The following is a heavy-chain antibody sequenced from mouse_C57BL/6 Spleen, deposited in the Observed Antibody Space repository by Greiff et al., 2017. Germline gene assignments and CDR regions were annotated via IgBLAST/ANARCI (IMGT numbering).Heavy chain of an antibody. V-gene: IGHV1-54*01. J-gene: IGHJ4*01. CDR1: GYAFTNYL. CDR3: AREGINYARDY. D-gene: IGHD5-2*01. Sequence: QVQLQQSGAELVRPGTSVPVSCKASGYAFTNYLIELVKHRPCTGLEWIGVINPGSGGTNYNEKFKGKATLTADKSSSTAYMQLSSLTSEDSAVYFCAREGINYARDYWGQGTSVTVSS. CDR2: INPGSGGT.